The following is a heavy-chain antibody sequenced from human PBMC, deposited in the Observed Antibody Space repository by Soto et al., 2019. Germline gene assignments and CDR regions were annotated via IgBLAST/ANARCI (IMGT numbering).Heavy chain of an antibody. CDR3: ARGGYSYGFDWFDP. D-gene: IGHD5-18*01. CDR1: GYTFTGYY. J-gene: IGHJ5*02. V-gene: IGHV1-2*02. Sequence: ASVKVSCKASGYTFTGYYMHWVRQAPGQGLEWMGWINPNSGGTNYAQKFQGRVTMTRDTSISTAYMELSRLGSDDTAVYYCARGGYSYGFDWFDPWGQGTLVTVSS. CDR2: INPNSGGT.